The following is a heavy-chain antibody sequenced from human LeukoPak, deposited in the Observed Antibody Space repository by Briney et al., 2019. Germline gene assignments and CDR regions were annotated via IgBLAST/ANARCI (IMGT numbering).Heavy chain of an antibody. D-gene: IGHD6-6*01. CDR3: ARALGYSSSSIVY. V-gene: IGHV3-74*01. CDR1: GFTFSTSW. CDR2: INSDGSST. Sequence: PGGSLRLSCAASGFTFSTSWMYWVRQAPGKGLVWVSRINSDGSSTSYADSVKGRFTISRDNAKNTLYLQMNSLRAEDTAVYYCARALGYSSSSIVYWGQGTLVTVSS. J-gene: IGHJ4*02.